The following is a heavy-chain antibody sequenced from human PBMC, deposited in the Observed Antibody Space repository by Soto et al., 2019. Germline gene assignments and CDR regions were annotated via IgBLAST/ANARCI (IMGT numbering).Heavy chain of an antibody. J-gene: IGHJ6*02. CDR2: IYYSGST. V-gene: IGHV4-31*03. Sequence: SETLSLTCTVSGGSISSGGYYWSWIRQHPGKGLEWIGYIYYSGSTYYNPSLKSRVTISVDTSKNQFSLKLSSVTAADTAVYYCARPAGEGAYYGMDVWGQGTTVTVSS. CDR3: ARPAGEGAYYGMDV. CDR1: GGSISSGGYY. D-gene: IGHD1-26*01.